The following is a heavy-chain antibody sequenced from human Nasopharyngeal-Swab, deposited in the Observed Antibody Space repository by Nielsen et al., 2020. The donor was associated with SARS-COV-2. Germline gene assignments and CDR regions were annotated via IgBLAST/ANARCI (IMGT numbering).Heavy chain of an antibody. Sequence: SETLSLTCTVSGGSISSSSYYWGWIRQPPGKGLEWIGSIYYSGSTYYNPSLKSRVTISVDTSKNQFSLKLSSVTAADTAVYYCAREGNWNSRGFDPWGQGTLVTVSS. V-gene: IGHV4-39*07. J-gene: IGHJ5*02. CDR3: AREGNWNSRGFDP. CDR2: IYYSGST. D-gene: IGHD1-20*01. CDR1: GGSISSSSYY.